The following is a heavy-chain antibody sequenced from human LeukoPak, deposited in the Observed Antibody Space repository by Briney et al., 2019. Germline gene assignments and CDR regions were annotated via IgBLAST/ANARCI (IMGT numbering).Heavy chain of an antibody. Sequence: SVKGRFTISRDNAKNSLYLQMNSLKTEDTAVYYCTTGMVYYYYYYMDVWGKGTTVTVSS. V-gene: IGHV3-21*03. J-gene: IGHJ6*03. D-gene: IGHD3-10*01. CDR3: TTGMVYYYYYYMDV.